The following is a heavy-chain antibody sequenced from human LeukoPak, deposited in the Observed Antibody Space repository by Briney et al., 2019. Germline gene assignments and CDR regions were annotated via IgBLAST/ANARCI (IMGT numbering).Heavy chain of an antibody. V-gene: IGHV5-51*01. CDR1: GYIFTSYW. CDR3: ASAYSYIHFDY. D-gene: IGHD5-18*01. CDR2: IYPGDSDT. Sequence: GESLKISCKVSGYIFTSYWIGWVRQMPGKGLEWMGIIYPGDSDTRYSPSFQGQVTISADKSINTACLQWSSLKASDTAMYYCASAYSYIHFDYWGQGTLVTVSS. J-gene: IGHJ4*02.